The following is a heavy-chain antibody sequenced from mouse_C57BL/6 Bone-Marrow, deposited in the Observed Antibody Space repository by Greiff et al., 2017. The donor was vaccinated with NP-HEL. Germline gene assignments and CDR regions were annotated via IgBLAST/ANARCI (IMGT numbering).Heavy chain of an antibody. CDR1: GYTFTSYW. D-gene: IGHD1-1*01. CDR2: IDPSDSYT. J-gene: IGHJ1*03. Sequence: VQLQQSGAELVMPGASVKLSCKASGYTFTSYWMHWVKQRPGQGLEWIGEIDPSDSYTNYNQKFKGKSTLTVDKSSSTAYMQLSSLTSEDSAVYYCARSRLLYYYGSSYCYWYFDVWGTGTTVTVSS. CDR3: ARSRLLYYYGSSYCYWYFDV. V-gene: IGHV1-69*01.